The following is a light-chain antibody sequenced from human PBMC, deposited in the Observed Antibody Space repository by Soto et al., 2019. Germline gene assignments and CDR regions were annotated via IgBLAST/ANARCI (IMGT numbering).Light chain of an antibody. J-gene: IGLJ1*01. V-gene: IGLV1-40*01. Sequence: QSVLTQPPSVSGAPGQRVTISCTGSSSNIGGGYDVHWYQQLPGTAPKLLIYGNSNRPSAVPDRFSGSKSGTSASLAITGLQAEDDADYYCQSYDSSLSAYVFGTGTKLTVL. CDR3: QSYDSSLSAYV. CDR2: GNS. CDR1: SSNIGGGYD.